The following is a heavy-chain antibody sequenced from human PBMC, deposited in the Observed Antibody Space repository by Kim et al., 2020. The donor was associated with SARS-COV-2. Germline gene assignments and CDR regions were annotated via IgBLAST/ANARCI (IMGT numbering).Heavy chain of an antibody. CDR3: AREVSSSWYVSQIDY. Sequence: GGSLRLSCAASGFTFSSYSMNWVRQAPGKGLEWVSSISSSSSYIYYADSVKGRFTISRDNAKNSLYLQMNSLRAEDTAVYYCAREVSSSWYVSQIDYWGQGTLVTVSS. D-gene: IGHD6-13*01. J-gene: IGHJ4*02. CDR1: GFTFSSYS. CDR2: ISSSSSYI. V-gene: IGHV3-21*01.